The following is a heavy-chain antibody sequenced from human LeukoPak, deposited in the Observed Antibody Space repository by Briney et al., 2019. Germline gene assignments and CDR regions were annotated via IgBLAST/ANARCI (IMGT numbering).Heavy chain of an antibody. CDR3: ARAGRTYDYIWGSYRYLWFDP. Sequence: GGSLRLSCAASGFTFSSYSMNWVRQAPGKGLEWVSSISSSSSYIYYADSVKGRFTISRDNAKNSLYLQMNSLRAEDTAVHYCARAGRTYDYIWGSYRYLWFDPWGQGTLVTVSS. J-gene: IGHJ5*02. D-gene: IGHD3-16*02. CDR2: ISSSSSYI. CDR1: GFTFSSYS. V-gene: IGHV3-21*01.